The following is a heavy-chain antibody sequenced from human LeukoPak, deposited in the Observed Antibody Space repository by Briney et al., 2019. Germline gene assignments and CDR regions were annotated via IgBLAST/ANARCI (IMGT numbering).Heavy chain of an antibody. Sequence: SETLSLTCAVYGGSFSGYYWSWIRQPPGKGLEWIGEINHSGSTNYNSSLKSRVTISVDTSKNQFSLKLSSVTAADTAVYYCARGTPHYYDSSGYYYFWYFDLWGRGTLVTVSS. CDR3: ARGTPHYYDSSGYYYFWYFDL. CDR2: INHSGST. CDR1: GGSFSGYY. D-gene: IGHD3-22*01. V-gene: IGHV4-34*01. J-gene: IGHJ2*01.